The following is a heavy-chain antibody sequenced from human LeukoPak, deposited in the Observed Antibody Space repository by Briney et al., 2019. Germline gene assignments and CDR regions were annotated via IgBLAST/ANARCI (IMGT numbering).Heavy chain of an antibody. CDR1: TGSVNHGVYY. CDR2: IHSSGNS. J-gene: IGHJ1*01. V-gene: IGHV4-39*07. Sequence: PSETLSLTCSVSTGSVNHGVYYWGWVRQPPGKGLEWIGSIHSSGNSYCNPSLKSRVTLSVDTSKNQFSLKLSSVTAADTAVYYCASLTTTVVTPRGFQHWGQGTLVTVSS. CDR3: ASLTTTVVTPRGFQH. D-gene: IGHD4-23*01.